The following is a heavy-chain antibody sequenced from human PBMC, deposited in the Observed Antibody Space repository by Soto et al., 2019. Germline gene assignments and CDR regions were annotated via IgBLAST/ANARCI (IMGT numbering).Heavy chain of an antibody. D-gene: IGHD3-3*01. CDR3: ATISYDFWSGYDYYYYYGMDV. Sequence: PSETLSLTCTVSGGSISSGGYYWSWIRQHPGKGLEWIGYIYYSGSTYYNPSLKSRVTISVDTSKNQFSPKLSSVTAADTAVYYCATISYDFWSGYDYYYYYGMDVWGQGTTVTVSS. CDR1: GGSISSGGYY. J-gene: IGHJ6*02. CDR2: IYYSGST. V-gene: IGHV4-31*03.